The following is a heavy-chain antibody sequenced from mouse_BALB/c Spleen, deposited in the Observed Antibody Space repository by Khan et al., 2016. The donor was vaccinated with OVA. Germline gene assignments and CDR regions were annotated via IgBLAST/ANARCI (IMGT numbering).Heavy chain of an antibody. D-gene: IGHD1-1*01. CDR3: TRLAYYYDSEGFAY. V-gene: IGHV5-6*01. Sequence: DVQLVESGGDLVKPGGSLKLSCAASGFTFSTYGMSWVRQTADRRLEWVATVSTGGSYTYYPDSVKGRFTISRDNAKNTLYLQMNSLKSEYTAMFYCTRLAYYYDSEGFAYWGQGTLVTVSA. CDR2: VSTGGSYT. CDR1: GFTFSTYG. J-gene: IGHJ3*01.